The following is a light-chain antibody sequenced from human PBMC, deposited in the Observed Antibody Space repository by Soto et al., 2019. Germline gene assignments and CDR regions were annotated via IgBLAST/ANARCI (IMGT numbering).Light chain of an antibody. J-gene: IGLJ1*01. CDR3: SSYTSSSTRV. Sequence: QSVLTQPASVSGSPGQSITISCTGTSSDVGAYDYVSWYQQHPDKAPKLMIYEVSNRPSGVSNRFSGSKSVNTATLTISGLQTEDEADYYCSSYTSSSTRVFGTGTKLTVL. CDR1: SSDVGAYDY. CDR2: EVS. V-gene: IGLV2-14*03.